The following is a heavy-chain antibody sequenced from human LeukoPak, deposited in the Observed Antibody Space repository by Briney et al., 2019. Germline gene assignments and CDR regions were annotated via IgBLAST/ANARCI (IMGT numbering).Heavy chain of an antibody. Sequence: PSETLSLTCTVSGGSISSYYWSWLRQPPGKGLEWIGYIYYSGSTNYNPSLKSRVTISVDTSKNQFSLKLSSVTAADTAVYYCARGVRGISYDYWGQGTLVTVSS. CDR1: GGSISSYY. J-gene: IGHJ4*02. D-gene: IGHD3-10*01. CDR3: ARGVRGISYDY. CDR2: IYYSGST. V-gene: IGHV4-59*01.